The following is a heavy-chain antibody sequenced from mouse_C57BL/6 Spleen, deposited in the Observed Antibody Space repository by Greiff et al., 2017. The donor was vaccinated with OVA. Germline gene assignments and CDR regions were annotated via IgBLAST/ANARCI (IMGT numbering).Heavy chain of an antibody. CDR1: GFSLTSYG. J-gene: IGHJ3*01. Sequence: QVQLQQSGPGLVAPSQSLSITCTVSGFSLTSYGVSWVRQPPGKGLEWLGVICGDGGTNYYSAPISSMSISKDNSKSQVFLKLNSLQTDDTAADYCAKRDDYGGGLAYWGQGTLVTVSA. CDR2: ICGDGGT. CDR3: AKRDDYGGGLAY. V-gene: IGHV2-3*01. D-gene: IGHD2-4*01.